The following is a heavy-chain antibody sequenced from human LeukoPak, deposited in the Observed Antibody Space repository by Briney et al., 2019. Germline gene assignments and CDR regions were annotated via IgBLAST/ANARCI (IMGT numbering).Heavy chain of an antibody. V-gene: IGHV3-7*01. CDR2: IKPDGSEK. Sequence: GGSLRLSCAGSGFTFSSYSMNWVRQAPGKGLEWVTNIKPDGSEKYYVDSVKGRFTISRDNAKNSLYLQMNSLRAEDTALYYCARDTVGVTDYWGQGTLVTVSS. CDR3: ARDTVGVTDY. CDR1: GFTFSSYS. D-gene: IGHD1-26*01. J-gene: IGHJ4*02.